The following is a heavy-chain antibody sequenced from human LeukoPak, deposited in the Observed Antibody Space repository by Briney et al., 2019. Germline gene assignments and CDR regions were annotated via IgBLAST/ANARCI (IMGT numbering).Heavy chain of an antibody. D-gene: IGHD4-11*01. CDR3: AKRGYSSGPDYFDS. CDR1: GFTFTSHA. V-gene: IGHV3-23*01. J-gene: IGHJ4*02. Sequence: GGSLRLSCAASGFTFTSHAMSWVRQAPGKGLEWVSAISGDGRSTSYRDSVRGRFVISSDRSKNTMYLQMNSLRVEDTAVYFCAKRGYSSGPDYFDSWGQGTLVTVSS. CDR2: ISGDGRST.